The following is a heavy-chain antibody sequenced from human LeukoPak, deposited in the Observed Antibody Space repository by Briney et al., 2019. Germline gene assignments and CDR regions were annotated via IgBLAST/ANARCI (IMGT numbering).Heavy chain of an antibody. Sequence: ASVKVSCKASGYTFTDYYIHWVRQAPGQGLEWMGWINPNSGGTNFAEKFQGRVTMTRDTSISTAYMELSRLRSDDTAVYYCAREVVVVPAASLGSFDYWGQGTLVTVSS. CDR3: AREVVVVPAASLGSFDY. CDR1: GYTFTDYY. CDR2: INPNSGGT. D-gene: IGHD2-2*01. J-gene: IGHJ4*02. V-gene: IGHV1-2*02.